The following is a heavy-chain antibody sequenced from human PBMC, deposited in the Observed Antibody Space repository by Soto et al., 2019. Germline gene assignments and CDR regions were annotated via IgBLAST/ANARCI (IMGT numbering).Heavy chain of an antibody. CDR1: GGSISSYY. D-gene: IGHD4-4*01. CDR3: ARHPRYYSNTSYYYHYMDV. Sequence: SETLSLTCTVSGGSISSYYWSWIRQPPGKGLEWIGYIYYSGSTNYNPSLKSRVTISVDTSKNQFSLKLSSVTAADTAAYYCARHPRYYSNTSYYYHYMDVWGKGTTVTVSS. V-gene: IGHV4-59*08. CDR2: IYYSGST. J-gene: IGHJ6*03.